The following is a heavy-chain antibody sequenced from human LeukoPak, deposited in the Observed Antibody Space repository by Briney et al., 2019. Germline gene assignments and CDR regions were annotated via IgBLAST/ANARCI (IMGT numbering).Heavy chain of an antibody. D-gene: IGHD3-9*01. CDR3: ASNFRYLDV. V-gene: IGHV3-21*01. CDR1: GFTFSTYN. CDR2: ITFSSDYI. J-gene: IGHJ6*04. Sequence: PGGSLRLSCSASGFTFSTYNMNWVRRAPGKGLEWVSSITFSSDYIYYADSVKGRFTISRDNAKNSLYLQMNSLRAEDTAVYYCASNFRYLDVWGKGTTVTVSS.